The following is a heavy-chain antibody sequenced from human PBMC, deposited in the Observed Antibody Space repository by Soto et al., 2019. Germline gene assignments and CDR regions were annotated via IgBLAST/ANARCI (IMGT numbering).Heavy chain of an antibody. CDR2: IKSKTDGGTT. D-gene: IGHD3-9*01. V-gene: IGHV3-15*01. Sequence: GSLRLSCAASGFTFSNAWMSWVRQAPGKGLEWVGRIKSKTDGGTTDYAAPVKGRFTISRDDSKNTLYLQMNSLKTEDTAVYYCTTALRYFDWLSGYWGQGTLVTVSS. CDR1: GFTFSNAW. CDR3: TTALRYFDWLSGY. J-gene: IGHJ4*02.